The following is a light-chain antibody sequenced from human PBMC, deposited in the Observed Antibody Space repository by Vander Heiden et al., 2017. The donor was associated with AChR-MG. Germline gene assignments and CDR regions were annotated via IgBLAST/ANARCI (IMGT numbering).Light chain of an antibody. CDR1: NSDIGGYQY. J-gene: IGLJ3*02. V-gene: IGLV2-14*03. CDR2: DVT. CDR3: SSYSTSSTLV. Sequence: QPALTQPASVSGSPGRSITIPCSGSNSDIGGYQYVSWYQQHPGTAPKLIIYDVTNRPSGVSNRFSGSKSGNTASLTISGLQAEDEADYYCSSYSTSSTLVFGGGTKVTVL.